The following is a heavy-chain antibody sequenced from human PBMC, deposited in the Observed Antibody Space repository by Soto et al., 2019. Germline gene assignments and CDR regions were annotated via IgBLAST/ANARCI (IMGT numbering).Heavy chain of an antibody. V-gene: IGHV3-30*03. CDR1: GFTFSSYS. D-gene: IGHD5-18*01. J-gene: IGHJ4*02. Sequence: GGSLRLSCAASGFTFSSYSMNWVRQAPGKGLEWVAVISYDGSNKYYADSVKGRFTISRDNSKNTLYLQMNSLRAEDTAVYYCATSRDGYSYYFDYWGQGTLVTVSS. CDR3: ATSRDGYSYYFDY. CDR2: ISYDGSNK.